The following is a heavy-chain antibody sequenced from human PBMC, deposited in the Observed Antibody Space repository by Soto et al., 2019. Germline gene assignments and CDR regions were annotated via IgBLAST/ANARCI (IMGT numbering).Heavy chain of an antibody. J-gene: IGHJ6*02. Sequence: QVQLVESGGGVVQPGRSLRLSCAASGFTFSSYGMHWVRQAPGKGLEWVAVIWYDGSNKYYADSVKGRFTISRDNSKNTLYLQMNSLRAEDTAVYYCARDPATYYDYVWGLYGMDVWGQGTTVTVSS. CDR3: ARDPATYYDYVWGLYGMDV. CDR2: IWYDGSNK. CDR1: GFTFSSYG. D-gene: IGHD3-16*01. V-gene: IGHV3-33*01.